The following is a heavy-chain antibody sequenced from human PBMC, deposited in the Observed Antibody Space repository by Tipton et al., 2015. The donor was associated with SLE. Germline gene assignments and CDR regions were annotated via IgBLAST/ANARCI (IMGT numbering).Heavy chain of an antibody. Sequence: QLVQSGAEVKKPGASVKVSCKASGFTFTTYGISWVRQAPGQGLEWMGWISAYNGNTDYAQKLQGRVTMTTDTSTSTAYMELRSLRSEDTAVYYCAIAVAGTLFFDYWGQGALVTVSS. CDR3: AIAVAGTLFFDY. CDR1: GFTFTTYG. CDR2: ISAYNGNT. V-gene: IGHV1-18*01. D-gene: IGHD6-19*01. J-gene: IGHJ4*02.